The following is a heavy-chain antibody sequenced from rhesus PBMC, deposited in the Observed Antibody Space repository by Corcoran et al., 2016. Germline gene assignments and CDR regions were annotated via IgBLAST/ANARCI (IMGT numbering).Heavy chain of an antibody. V-gene: IGHV4S9*01. Sequence: QVRLQESGPGLVKSSETLSLTCVVSGGSMSESSFWNLIRQPPGKGLEWIGNVYANMWTPLNPSRKSRVTISKDPSTSQFFLKRTSVAAAGTAVYYCASPFERGRFEVWGAGVLVTVSS. CDR2: VYANMWT. CDR3: ASPFERGRFEV. CDR1: GGSMSESSF. J-gene: IGHJ5-1*01.